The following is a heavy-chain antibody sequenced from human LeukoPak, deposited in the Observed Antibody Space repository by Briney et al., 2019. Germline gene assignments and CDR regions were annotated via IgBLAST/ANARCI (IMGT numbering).Heavy chain of an antibody. J-gene: IGHJ4*02. Sequence: SETLSLTCTVSGGSISSSSYYWGWIRQPPGKGLEWIGSIYYSGSTYYNPSLKSRFTISVDTSKNQFSLKLSSVTAADTAVYYCARVGGKAAGTTGGLDYWGQGTLVAVYS. D-gene: IGHD1-1*01. V-gene: IGHV4-39*07. CDR1: GGSISSSSYY. CDR2: IYYSGST. CDR3: ARVGGKAAGTTGGLDY.